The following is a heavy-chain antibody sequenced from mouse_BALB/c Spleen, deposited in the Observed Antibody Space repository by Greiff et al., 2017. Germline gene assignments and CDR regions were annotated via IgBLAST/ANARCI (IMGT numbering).Heavy chain of an antibody. CDR1: GYTFTSYY. CDR2: IYPGNVNT. V-gene: IGHV1S56*01. J-gene: IGHJ4*01. D-gene: IGHD2-1*01. Sequence: QVQLKQSGPELVKPGASVRISCKASGYTFTSYYIHWVKQRPGQGLEWIGWIYPGNVNTKYNEKFKGKATLTADKSSSTAYMQLSSLTSEDSAVYFCASIYYGNYAMDYWGQGTSVTVSS. CDR3: ASIYYGNYAMDY.